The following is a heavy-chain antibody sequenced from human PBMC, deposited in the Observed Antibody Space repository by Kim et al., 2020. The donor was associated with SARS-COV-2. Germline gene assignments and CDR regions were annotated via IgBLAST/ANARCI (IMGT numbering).Heavy chain of an antibody. CDR2: IGGDGGDI. J-gene: IGHJ4*02. CDR1: GFSSGFNFDKSA. D-gene: IGHD1-1*01. V-gene: IGHV3-23*01. CDR3: ATRNGVLYNPYCFDF. Sequence: GGSLRLSCAASGFSSGFNFDKSAMSWVRQAPGKGLEWVSVIGGDGGDISYADSVKGRFTISRDNYKSTLYLQMNRLTAADTAVYYCATRNGVLYNPYCFDFWGQGSLVTVSP.